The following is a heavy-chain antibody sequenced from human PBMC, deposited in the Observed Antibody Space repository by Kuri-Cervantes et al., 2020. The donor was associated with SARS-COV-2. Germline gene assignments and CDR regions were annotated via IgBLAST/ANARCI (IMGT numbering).Heavy chain of an antibody. D-gene: IGHD3-22*01. CDR3: VRRGGEITMIVVVITIPYYYYYYGMDV. CDR1: GFTFSSYS. CDR2: ISSSSSYI. J-gene: IGHJ6*02. Sequence: GGSLRLSCAASGFTFSSYSMNWVRQAPGKGLEWVSSISSSSSYIYYADSVKGRFTISRDNSKNTLYLQMNSLRAEDTAVYYCVRRGGEITMIVVVITIPYYYYYYGMDVWGQGTTVTVSS. V-gene: IGHV3-21*01.